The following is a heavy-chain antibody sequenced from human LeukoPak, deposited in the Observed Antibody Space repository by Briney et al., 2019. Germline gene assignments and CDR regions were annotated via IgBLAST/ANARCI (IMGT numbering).Heavy chain of an antibody. V-gene: IGHV4-4*07. J-gene: IGHJ6*02. CDR1: GGSISSDY. CDR2: IYNSEST. CDR3: ARRPEGYGMDV. Sequence: SETLSLTCTVSGGSISSDYWSWIRQPAGKGLEWIGRIYNSESTNCNPSLKSRVTMSADTSKNQFSLKLNSVTAADTAVYYCARRPEGYGMDVWGRGTTVTVSS.